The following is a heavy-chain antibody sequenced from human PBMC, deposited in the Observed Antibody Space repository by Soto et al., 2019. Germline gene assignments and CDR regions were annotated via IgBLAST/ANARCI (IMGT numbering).Heavy chain of an antibody. D-gene: IGHD6-19*01. CDR3: AKGGWLDDY. CDR1: GFTFSTYV. CDR2: ISASGGDT. V-gene: IGHV3-23*01. J-gene: IGHJ4*02. Sequence: EVQLLESGGGLVQPGGSLRLSCAASGFTFSTYVMTWVRQAPGKGLEWVSEISASGGDTYYADSVKGRSTISRDNSKNPLYLQMNSLRVEDTAIYYCAKGGWLDDYGAKGTLVTVSA.